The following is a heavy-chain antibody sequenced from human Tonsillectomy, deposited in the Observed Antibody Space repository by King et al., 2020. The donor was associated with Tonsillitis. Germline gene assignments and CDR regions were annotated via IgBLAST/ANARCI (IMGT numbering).Heavy chain of an antibody. J-gene: IGHJ4*02. V-gene: IGHV4-38-2*02. Sequence: QLQESGPGLVKPSETLSLTCAVSGYSISSGFYWGWVRQSPGKGLEWIATILHSGSTYYNPSLKNRVIISMDTSKNHFSLRLTSVTAADTAVYYCARDQSESSWSIWGQGILVTVSS. CDR3: ARDQSESSWSI. CDR1: GYSISSGFY. D-gene: IGHD6-13*01. CDR2: ILHSGST.